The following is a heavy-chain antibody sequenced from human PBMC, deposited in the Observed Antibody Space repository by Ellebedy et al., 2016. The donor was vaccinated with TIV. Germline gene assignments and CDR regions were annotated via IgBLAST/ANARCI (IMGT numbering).Heavy chain of an antibody. CDR2: INHSGST. CDR1: GGSFSGYY. V-gene: IGHV4-34*01. J-gene: IGHJ4*02. CDR3: ARGGYFDY. Sequence: MPSETLSLTCAVYGGSFSGYYWSWIRQPPGKWLEWIGEINHSGSTNYNPSLKSRVTVSVDTSKNQFSLKLSSVTAAATAVYYCARGGYFDYWGQGTLVTVSS.